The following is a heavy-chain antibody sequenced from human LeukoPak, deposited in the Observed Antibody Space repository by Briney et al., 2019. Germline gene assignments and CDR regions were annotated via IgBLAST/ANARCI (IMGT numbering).Heavy chain of an antibody. CDR1: DGSISSGGYY. V-gene: IGHV4-31*03. CDR2: IYYSGST. D-gene: IGHD6-13*01. J-gene: IGHJ5*02. Sequence: PSETLSLTCTVSDGSISSGGYYWSWICQHPGKGLEWIGYIYYSGSTYYNPSLKSRVTISVDTSKNQFSLKLSSVTAADMAVYYCARGGAARHWFDPWGQGTLVTVSS. CDR3: ARGGAARHWFDP.